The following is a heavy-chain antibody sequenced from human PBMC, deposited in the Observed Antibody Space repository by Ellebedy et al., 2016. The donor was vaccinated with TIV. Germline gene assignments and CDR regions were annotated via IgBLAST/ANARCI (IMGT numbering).Heavy chain of an antibody. CDR3: AIDRVAVVVPAFGGFDL. V-gene: IGHV3-7*01. Sequence: GGSLRLSCAASGFSFSSYWMSWVRQAPGKGLEWVANIRQDGSDKYYVDSVNGRFTVSRDNAKNSLYLQMNSLRDEDTALYYCAIDRVAVVVPAFGGFDLWGQGTMVTVSS. J-gene: IGHJ3*01. D-gene: IGHD2-21*01. CDR2: IRQDGSDK. CDR1: GFSFSSYW.